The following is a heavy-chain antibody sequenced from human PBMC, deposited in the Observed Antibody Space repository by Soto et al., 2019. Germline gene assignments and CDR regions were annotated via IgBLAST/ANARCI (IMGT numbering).Heavy chain of an antibody. D-gene: IGHD2-15*01. CDR2: IYYSGST. Sequence: SETLSLTCTVSGGSISSSSYYWGWIRQPPGKGLEWIGSIYYSGSTYYNPSLKSRVTISVDTSKNQFSLKLSSVTAAETAVYYCARLGPYGLGYCSGGSCLPPLRVDPWGQGTLVTVSS. CDR3: ARLGPYGLGYCSGGSCLPPLRVDP. J-gene: IGHJ5*02. V-gene: IGHV4-39*01. CDR1: GGSISSSSYY.